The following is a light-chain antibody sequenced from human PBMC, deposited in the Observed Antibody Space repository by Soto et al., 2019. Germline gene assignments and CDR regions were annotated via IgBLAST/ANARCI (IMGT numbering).Light chain of an antibody. CDR1: SSDVGSYNL. V-gene: IGLV2-23*02. Sequence: QSALTQPASVSGSPGQSITISCTGTSSDVGSYNLVSWYQHLPGKAPKLMIFEVTKRPAGVSTRFSGSNSGNTPSLTSSGLQAEDEAEYYCSSYAGSSIFVVFGGGTKLTVL. CDR2: EVT. J-gene: IGLJ2*01. CDR3: SSYAGSSIFVV.